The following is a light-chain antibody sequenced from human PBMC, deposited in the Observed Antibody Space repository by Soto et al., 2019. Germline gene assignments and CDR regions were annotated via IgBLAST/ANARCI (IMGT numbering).Light chain of an antibody. CDR3: SSYAASNNFYFV. Sequence: QSALTQPPSASGSPGQSVTLSCTGTSSDVGGYNYVSWYRQYPGRAPKLMIYEVTKRPSGVPDRFSGSKSGNTASLTVSGLQAEDEADYYCSSYAASNNFYFVFGGGTQLTVL. CDR1: SSDVGGYNY. V-gene: IGLV2-8*01. CDR2: EVT. J-gene: IGLJ3*02.